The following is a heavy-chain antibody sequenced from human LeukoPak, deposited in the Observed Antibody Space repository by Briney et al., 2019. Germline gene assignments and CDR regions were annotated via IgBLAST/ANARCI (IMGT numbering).Heavy chain of an antibody. D-gene: IGHD2-15*01. V-gene: IGHV4-39*07. CDR2: IYYSGST. Sequence: ASETLSLTCTVSGGSISSSSYYRGWIRQPPGKGLEWIGSIYYSGSTNYNPSLKSRVTISVDTSKNQFSLKLSSVTAADTAVYYCARSVEGYCRGGSCYYYSYYMDVWGKGTTVTVSS. J-gene: IGHJ6*03. CDR1: GGSISSSSYY. CDR3: ARSVEGYCRGGSCYYYSYYMDV.